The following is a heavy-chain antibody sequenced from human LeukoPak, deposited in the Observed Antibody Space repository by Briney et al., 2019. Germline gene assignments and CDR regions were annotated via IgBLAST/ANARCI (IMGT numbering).Heavy chain of an antibody. Sequence: QSGGSLRLSWSASGCTFSSYEMDWVRQAPGKGLEGVSYISSSGSTIYYADSVKGRFTISRDNAKNSLYLQMNSLRAEDTAVYYCARVDSSGWYLVWGQGTLVTVSS. V-gene: IGHV3-48*03. J-gene: IGHJ4*02. CDR2: ISSSGSTI. CDR3: ARVDSSGWYLV. D-gene: IGHD6-19*01. CDR1: GCTFSSYE.